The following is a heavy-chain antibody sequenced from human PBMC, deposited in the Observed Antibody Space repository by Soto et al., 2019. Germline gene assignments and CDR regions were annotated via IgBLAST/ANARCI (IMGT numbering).Heavy chain of an antibody. CDR1: GFNFGNYA. J-gene: IGHJ4*02. CDR2: IRSETYGGTP. Sequence: GGSLRLSCTGSGFNFGNYAMSWVRQAPGKGPEWVGFIRSETYGGTPDYAASLRGRFTISRDDSKSIAYLEINSLQTDDTAVYYCTRYYYASSGYYVYWRQGTLVTVSS. V-gene: IGHV3-49*04. D-gene: IGHD3-22*01. CDR3: TRYYYASSGYYVY.